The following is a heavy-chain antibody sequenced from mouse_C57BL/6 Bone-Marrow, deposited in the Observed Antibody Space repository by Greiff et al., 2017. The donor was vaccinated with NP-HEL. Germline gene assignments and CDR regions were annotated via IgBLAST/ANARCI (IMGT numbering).Heavy chain of an antibody. V-gene: IGHV1-69*01. CDR1: GYTFTSYW. CDR3: ARSCYRDY. D-gene: IGHD2-14*01. CDR2: IDPSDSYT. Sequence: QVQLQQPGAELVMPGASVKLSCKASGYTFTSYWMHWVKQRPGQGLEWIGEIDPSDSYTNYNQKFKGKSTLTVDKSSSTADMQLSSLTSEDSAVYYCARSCYRDYWGQGTTLTVSS. J-gene: IGHJ2*01.